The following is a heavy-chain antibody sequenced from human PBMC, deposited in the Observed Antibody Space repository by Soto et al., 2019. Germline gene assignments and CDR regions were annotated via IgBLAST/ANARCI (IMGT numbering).Heavy chain of an antibody. D-gene: IGHD3-10*01. V-gene: IGHV2-5*02. J-gene: IGHJ6*03. CDR2: IYWDDDK. Sequence: QITLKESGPTLVKPTQTLTLTCTFSGFSLSTSGVGVGWIRQPPGKALEWLALIYWDDDKRYSPSLKSRLTITKDTSKNQVVLTMTNMHPVDTATYYCAHYPLIVRGVHPSYYYYMDVWGKGTTVTVSS. CDR1: GFSLSTSGVG. CDR3: AHYPLIVRGVHPSYYYYMDV.